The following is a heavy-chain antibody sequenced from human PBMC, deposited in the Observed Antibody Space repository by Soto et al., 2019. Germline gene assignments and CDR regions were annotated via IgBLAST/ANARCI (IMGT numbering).Heavy chain of an antibody. D-gene: IGHD2-8*01. V-gene: IGHV1-18*01. CDR3: ARDQAYGMDV. CDR1: GYMFTNNG. Sequence: QLVQSGAEVKKPGASMKVSCKASGYMFTNNGITWVRQAPGQGLEWMGWISAYNGDTNYAQKLQGRVTMTTDTSTTKAYMELRSVRYDDTAVYYCARDQAYGMDVWGQGTTVTVSS. J-gene: IGHJ6*02. CDR2: ISAYNGDT.